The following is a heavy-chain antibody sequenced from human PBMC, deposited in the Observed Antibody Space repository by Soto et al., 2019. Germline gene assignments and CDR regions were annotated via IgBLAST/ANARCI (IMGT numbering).Heavy chain of an antibody. D-gene: IGHD4-4*01. CDR1: GFTFSSYS. CDR3: ARDPTAVTSRFDP. V-gene: IGHV3-21*01. Sequence: EVQLVESGGGLVKPGGSLRLSCAASGFTFSSYSMNWVRQAPGKGLEWVSSISSSSSYVYYAYSVKGRFTTSRDNAKNSLYLQMNSLRAEDTAVYYCARDPTAVTSRFDPWGQGTLVTVSS. CDR2: ISSSSSYV. J-gene: IGHJ5*02.